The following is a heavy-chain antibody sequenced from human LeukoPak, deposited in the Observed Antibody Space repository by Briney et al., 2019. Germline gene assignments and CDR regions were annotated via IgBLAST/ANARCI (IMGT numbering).Heavy chain of an antibody. Sequence: PGRSLRLSCAASGFTFNTYSMNWVLQAPGKGLEWVSNIISRGDTTHYAASVKGRFTISRDNAKNSVFLHLNSLRGDDTAVYYCARGQGYCTGVSCDIDYWGQGTLVTVSS. D-gene: IGHD2-8*02. CDR3: ARGQGYCTGVSCDIDY. CDR2: IISRGDTT. J-gene: IGHJ4*02. CDR1: GFTFNTYS. V-gene: IGHV3-48*04.